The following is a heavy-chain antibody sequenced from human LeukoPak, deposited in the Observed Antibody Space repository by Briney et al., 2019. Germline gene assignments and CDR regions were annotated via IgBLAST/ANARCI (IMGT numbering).Heavy chain of an antibody. V-gene: IGHV3-30*18. Sequence: GGSLRLSCAASGFTFSSYGTHWVRQAPGKGLEWVAVISYDGSNKYYADSVKGRFTISRDNSKNTLYLQMNSLRAEDTAVYYCAKEGAAAGGFYYYYYMDVWGKGTTVTVSS. CDR3: AKEGAAAGGFYYYYYMDV. D-gene: IGHD6-13*01. CDR1: GFTFSSYG. J-gene: IGHJ6*03. CDR2: ISYDGSNK.